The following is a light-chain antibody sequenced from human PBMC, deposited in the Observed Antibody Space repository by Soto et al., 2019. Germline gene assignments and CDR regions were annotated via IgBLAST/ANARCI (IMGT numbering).Light chain of an antibody. CDR3: AAWDDGLNAVT. Sequence: QSVLTQPPSASGTPGQRVTISCSGSTSNIGGNTVNWYQQLPGTAPKLLIYSNNQRPSGVPDRFSGSKSGTSASLAISRLQSEDEAAYYCAAWDDGLNAVTFGGGTKLTVL. J-gene: IGLJ2*01. CDR1: TSNIGGNT. CDR2: SNN. V-gene: IGLV1-44*01.